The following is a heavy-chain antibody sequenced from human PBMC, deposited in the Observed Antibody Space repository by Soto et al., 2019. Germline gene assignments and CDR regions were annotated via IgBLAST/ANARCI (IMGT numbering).Heavy chain of an antibody. CDR3: ARWGCSGSNCNLNQRSYDL. J-gene: IGHJ4*02. D-gene: IGHD2-15*01. CDR1: GFIFNEYG. Sequence: QVQLVESGGGVVQPGRSLRLSCAASGFIFNEYGMHWVRQAPGKGLEWVAVIWYDGSNKYYADSVKGRFTISRDNSKNPMSLQMNSLRAEDTAVYYCARWGCSGSNCNLNQRSYDLWGQGTLVTVSS. CDR2: IWYDGSNK. V-gene: IGHV3-33*03.